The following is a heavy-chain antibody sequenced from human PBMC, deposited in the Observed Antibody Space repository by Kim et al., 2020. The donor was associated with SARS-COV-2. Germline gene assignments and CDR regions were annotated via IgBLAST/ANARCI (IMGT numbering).Heavy chain of an antibody. Sequence: SETLSLTCTVSGGSISSSSYYWGWIRQPPGKGLEWIGSIYYSGSTYYNPSLKSRVTISVDTSKNQFSLKLSSVTAADTAVYYCARRSSSRESWGQGTLVTVSS. D-gene: IGHD6-13*01. V-gene: IGHV4-39*01. CDR3: ARRSSSRES. CDR2: IYYSGST. CDR1: GGSISSSSYY. J-gene: IGHJ5*02.